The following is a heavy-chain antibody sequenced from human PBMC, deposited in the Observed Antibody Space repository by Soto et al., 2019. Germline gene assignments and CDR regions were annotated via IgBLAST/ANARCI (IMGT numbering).Heavy chain of an antibody. Sequence: TLSLTCRLSVGSITGAYYWNWIRQHPGKGLEWIGSIHYRGSTYYNPSLKTRITISLDRSNNQFSLNLSSVTAADTAVYYCARVRDSFGLDVWGQGTTVTVS. D-gene: IGHD2-15*01. V-gene: IGHV4-31*03. CDR2: IHYRGST. CDR3: ARVRDSFGLDV. CDR1: VGSITGAYY. J-gene: IGHJ6*02.